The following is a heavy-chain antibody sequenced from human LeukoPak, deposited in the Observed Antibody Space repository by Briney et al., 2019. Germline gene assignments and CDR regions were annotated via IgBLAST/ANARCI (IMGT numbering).Heavy chain of an antibody. CDR2: IKSKIDGGTT. J-gene: IGHJ5*02. D-gene: IGHD3-22*01. CDR1: GFTFSNAW. Sequence: GGSLRLSCAASGFTFSNAWMNWVRQAPGKGPEWVGRIKSKIDGGTTDYAAPVKGRFTISRDDSKNTLYLQMSSLKTEDTAVYYCTTAFAYYDTFCFDPWGQGTLVTVSS. V-gene: IGHV3-15*07. CDR3: TTAFAYYDTFCFDP.